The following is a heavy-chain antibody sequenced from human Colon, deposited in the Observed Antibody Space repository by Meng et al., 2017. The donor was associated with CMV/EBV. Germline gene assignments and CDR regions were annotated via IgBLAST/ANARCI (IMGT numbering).Heavy chain of an antibody. CDR1: GYTFTDYY. J-gene: IGHJ4*02. D-gene: IGHD6-6*01. CDR2: INSNSDGT. Sequence: ASVKVSCKASGYTFTDYYIFWVRQAPGQGLEWLGWINSNSDGTNYAQKFQGRVTMTRDTSISTAYMELSRLMSDDTALYYCARGHASSSSFDYWGQGTLVTGLL. V-gene: IGHV1-2*02. CDR3: ARGHASSSSFDY.